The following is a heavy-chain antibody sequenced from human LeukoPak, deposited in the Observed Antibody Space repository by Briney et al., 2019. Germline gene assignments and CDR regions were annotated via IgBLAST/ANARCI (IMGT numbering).Heavy chain of an antibody. CDR1: GRTFSSYA. CDR3: ARGWLVGATGAYYFDY. CDR2: IIPIFGTA. V-gene: IGHV1-69*13. D-gene: IGHD1-26*01. Sequence: GASVKLSCKASGRTFSSYAISWVRQAPGQGLEWMGGIIPIFGTANYAQKFQGRVTITADESTSTAYMELSSLRSEDTAVYYCARGWLVGATGAYYFDYWGQGTLVTVSS. J-gene: IGHJ4*02.